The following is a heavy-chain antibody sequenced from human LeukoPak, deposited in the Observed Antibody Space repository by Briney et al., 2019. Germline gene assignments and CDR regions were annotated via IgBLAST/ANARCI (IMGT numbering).Heavy chain of an antibody. CDR2: IYWDDDK. V-gene: IGHV2-5*02. CDR3: AHRREDSSTWDY. D-gene: IGHD6-13*01. Sequence: SGPTVVNPTQTLTLTCTFLVVLVHTRGVGVGWIRQPPGKALEWLALIYWDDDKRYSPSLKSRLTIIKDTSENQVVLTMTNMDPLDTGTYYCAHRREDSSTWDYWGQGTLVTVSS. J-gene: IGHJ4*02. CDR1: VVLVHTRGVG.